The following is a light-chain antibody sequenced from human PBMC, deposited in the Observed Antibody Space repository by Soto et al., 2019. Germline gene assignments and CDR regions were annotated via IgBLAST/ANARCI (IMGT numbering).Light chain of an antibody. CDR3: QSYDSSLSGSV. Sequence: QSALTQPRSVSGSPGQSVTVSCTGTSRDVGIYNYVSWYQQRPGTAPKVMIYDVTKRPSGVPDRFSGSKSANTASLTISGLQADDEADYYCQSYDSSLSGSVFGGGTKLTVL. V-gene: IGLV2-11*01. CDR1: SRDVGIYNY. CDR2: DVT. J-gene: IGLJ2*01.